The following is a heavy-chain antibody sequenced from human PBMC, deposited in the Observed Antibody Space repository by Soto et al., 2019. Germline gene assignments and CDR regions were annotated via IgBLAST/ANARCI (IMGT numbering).Heavy chain of an antibody. Sequence: NPSETLSLTCTVSGGSISSGGYYWSWIRQHPGKGLEWIGYIYYSGSTYYNPSLKSRVTVSVDTSKNQFSLKLSSVTAADTAVYYCATTRVVVVAATGGWFEPWGQGTLVTVSS. V-gene: IGHV4-31*03. CDR1: GGSISSGGYY. CDR2: IYYSGST. D-gene: IGHD2-15*01. J-gene: IGHJ5*02. CDR3: ATTRVVVVAATGGWFEP.